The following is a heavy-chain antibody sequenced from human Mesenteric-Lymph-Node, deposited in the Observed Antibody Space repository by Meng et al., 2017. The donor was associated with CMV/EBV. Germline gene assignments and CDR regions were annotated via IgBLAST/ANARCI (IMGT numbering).Heavy chain of an antibody. Sequence: GESLKISCIASGFTFNAYEMNWVRQAPGKGLEWVSFISGSGSSTHYGDSVKGRFTISRDNAKSSLYLQMSSLRAEDTALYYCAKDMGVVPAAMGYWGQGTLVTVSS. CDR3: AKDMGVVPAAMGY. D-gene: IGHD2-2*01. J-gene: IGHJ4*02. V-gene: IGHV3-48*03. CDR2: ISGSGSST. CDR1: GFTFNAYE.